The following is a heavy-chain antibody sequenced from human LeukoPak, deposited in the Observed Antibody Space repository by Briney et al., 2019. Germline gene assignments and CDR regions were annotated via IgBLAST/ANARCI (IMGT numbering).Heavy chain of an antibody. D-gene: IGHD5-24*01. CDR2: LYSGGDT. CDR1: GLTVTSNY. J-gene: IGHJ4*02. V-gene: IGHV3-66*01. Sequence: GGSLRLSCAASGLTVTSNYMNWVRQAPGKGLEWVSVLYSGGDTYYADSVKGRFTISRDKSKNTLYLQMNSLGAEDTAVYYCARDGDGSVDFDYWGQGTLVTVSS. CDR3: ARDGDGSVDFDY.